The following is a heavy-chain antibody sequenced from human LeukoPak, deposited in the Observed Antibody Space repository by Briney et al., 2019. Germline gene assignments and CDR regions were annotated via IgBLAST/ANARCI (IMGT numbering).Heavy chain of an antibody. V-gene: IGHV1-2*02. CDR1: GYTFTGYY. Sequence: GASVKVSCKASGYTFTGYYMHWVRQAPGQGLEWMGWINPNSGGTNYAQKLQGRVTMTTDTSTSTAYMELRSLRSDDTAVYYCARYGRILTGYDYWGQGTLVTVSS. CDR3: ARYGRILTGYDY. CDR2: INPNSGGT. J-gene: IGHJ4*02. D-gene: IGHD3-9*01.